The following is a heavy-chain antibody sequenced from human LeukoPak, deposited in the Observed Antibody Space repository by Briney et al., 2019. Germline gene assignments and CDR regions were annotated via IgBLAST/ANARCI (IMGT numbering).Heavy chain of an antibody. Sequence: PSETLSLTCTVSGGSIGGYYWSWIRQPPGKGLEWVGYIYNNGNTYNPSLKSRVTISGDTSKNQFSLKLSSVTAADTAVYYCARGAGRCGGDCYFSDYWGQGTLVTVSS. D-gene: IGHD2-21*02. J-gene: IGHJ4*02. CDR3: ARGAGRCGGDCYFSDY. CDR1: GGSIGGYY. V-gene: IGHV4-59*01. CDR2: IYNNGNT.